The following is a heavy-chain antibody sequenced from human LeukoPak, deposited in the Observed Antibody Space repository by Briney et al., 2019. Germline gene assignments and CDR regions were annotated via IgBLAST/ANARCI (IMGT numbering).Heavy chain of an antibody. J-gene: IGHJ4*02. D-gene: IGHD4-23*01. CDR1: GFTFSSYS. Sequence: PGGSLRLSCAASGFTFSSYSMNWVRQAPGKGLEWVSAISGSGGSTYYADSVKGRFTISRDNSKNTLYLQMNSLRAEDTAVYYCAKCPTVVTPEDYWGQGTLVTVSS. CDR3: AKCPTVVTPEDY. V-gene: IGHV3-23*01. CDR2: ISGSGGST.